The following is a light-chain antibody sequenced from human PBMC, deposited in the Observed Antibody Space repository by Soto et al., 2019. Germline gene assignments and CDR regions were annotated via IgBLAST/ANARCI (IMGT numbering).Light chain of an antibody. J-gene: IGLJ1*01. CDR3: NSYTSSSTLV. Sequence: QSVLTQPASVSGSPGQSITISCTGTSSDVGNYNYVSWYQQHPGKAPKLMIYDVSNRPSGVSNRFSGSKSGNTASPTISGLQTEDEADYYCNSYTSSSTLVFGTGTKVTVL. CDR1: SSDVGNYNY. CDR2: DVS. V-gene: IGLV2-14*03.